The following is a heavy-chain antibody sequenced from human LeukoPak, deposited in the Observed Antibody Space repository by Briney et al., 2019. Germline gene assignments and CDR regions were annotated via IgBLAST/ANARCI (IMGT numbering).Heavy chain of an antibody. D-gene: IGHD3-3*01. CDR1: RYTFTGYY. CDR3: ARVREYYDFWSGYHDAFDI. Sequence: GASVNVSCKASRYTFTGYYMHWVRPAPGQGREWMGWINPNSGSTNYAQKFHGRVTMTRDTSISTAYMELSRLRSGDTAVYYCARVREYYDFWSGYHDAFDIWGQGTMVTVSS. V-gene: IGHV1-2*02. CDR2: INPNSGST. J-gene: IGHJ3*02.